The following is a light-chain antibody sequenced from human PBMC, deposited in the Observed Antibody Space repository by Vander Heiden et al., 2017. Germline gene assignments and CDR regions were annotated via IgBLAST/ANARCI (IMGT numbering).Light chain of an antibody. CDR1: QSVSSTY. CDR2: GAS. V-gene: IGKV3-20*01. J-gene: IGKJ4*01. Sequence: IVLTQSPGTLSLSPEERATLSCRASQSVSSTYLAWYQQKPGQAPRLLIYGASSRATGIPDRCSGSGSGTDFTLTISRLEPEEFAVYYCQQYGSSPLTFGGGTKVEIK. CDR3: QQYGSSPLT.